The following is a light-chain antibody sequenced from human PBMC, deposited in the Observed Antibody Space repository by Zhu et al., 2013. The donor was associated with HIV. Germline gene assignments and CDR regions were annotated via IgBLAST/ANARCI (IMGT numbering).Light chain of an antibody. CDR1: QTLNGNY. Sequence: EIVLTQSPGTVSLSPGQRGTLSCGASQTLNGNYLAWYQVKPGQGPRLLIHGASTRATGVPDRFTGSGSGTEFTLTIIRLEPEDFAVYFCQQYGSSPYSFGQGTKLEI. J-gene: IGKJ2*03. CDR2: GAS. CDR3: QQYGSSPYS. V-gene: IGKV3-20*01.